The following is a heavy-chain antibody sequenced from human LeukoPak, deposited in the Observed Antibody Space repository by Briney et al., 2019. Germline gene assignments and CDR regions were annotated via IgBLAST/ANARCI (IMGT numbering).Heavy chain of an antibody. D-gene: IGHD5/OR15-5a*01. CDR3: AAGGVYDLLRY. V-gene: IGHV1-24*01. Sequence: ASVKVSCKVYGYTLSELSMHCVRQAPGNGREWMGGFDPGDGETIYGQKFQGRVTMTEDTSTDTDYMELSSLRSEDTAVYYCAAGGVYDLLRYWGQGALVTVSS. CDR1: GYTLSELS. J-gene: IGHJ4*02. CDR2: FDPGDGET.